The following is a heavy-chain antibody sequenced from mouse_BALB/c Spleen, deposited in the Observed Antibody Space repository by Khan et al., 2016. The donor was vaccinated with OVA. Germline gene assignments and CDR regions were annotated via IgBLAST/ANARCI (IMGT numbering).Heavy chain of an antibody. CDR2: IGSGGSYT. V-gene: IGHV5-9*02. Sequence: EVELVESGGGLVKPGGSLTLSCAASGFAFSSYDMSWVRQTPEKRLEWVATIGSGGSYTYYRDSVKGRFTISRDNARNTLYLQMSSLRSEDTASYYCARHPLYAMDYWGQGTSVTVSS. CDR3: ARHPLYAMDY. CDR1: GFAFSSYD. J-gene: IGHJ4*01.